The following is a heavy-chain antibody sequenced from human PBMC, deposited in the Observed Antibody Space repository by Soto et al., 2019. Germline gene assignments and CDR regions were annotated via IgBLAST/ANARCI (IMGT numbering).Heavy chain of an antibody. J-gene: IGHJ4*02. CDR3: ARHPGYGLYYFDY. CDR1: GGSISSSNW. Sequence: PSETLSLTCAVSGGSISSSNWWSWVRQPPGKGLEWIGSIYYSGSTYYNPSLKSRVTISVDTSKNQFSLKLSSVTAADTAVYYYARHPGYGLYYFDYWGQGTLVTVSS. CDR2: IYYSGST. V-gene: IGHV4-39*01. D-gene: IGHD5-18*01.